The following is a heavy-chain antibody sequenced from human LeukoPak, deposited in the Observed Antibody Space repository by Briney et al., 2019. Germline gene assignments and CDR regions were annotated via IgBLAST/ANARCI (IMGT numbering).Heavy chain of an antibody. CDR2: IKQDGSEK. CDR1: GFTFSSYW. J-gene: IGHJ3*02. Sequence: PGGSLRLSCAASGFTFSSYWMSWVRQAPGKGLEWVANIKQDGSEKYYVDSVKGRFTISRDNAKNSLYLQMNSLRAEDTAVYYCARVNTYSNYHHDAFDIWGQGTMVTVSS. D-gene: IGHD4-11*01. V-gene: IGHV3-7*01. CDR3: ARVNTYSNYHHDAFDI.